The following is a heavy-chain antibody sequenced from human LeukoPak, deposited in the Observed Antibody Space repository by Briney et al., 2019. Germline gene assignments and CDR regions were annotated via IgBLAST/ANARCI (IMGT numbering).Heavy chain of an antibody. CDR2: INGDGSST. CDR3: TRQWHTPSDY. V-gene: IGHV3-74*01. D-gene: IGHD6-19*01. J-gene: IGHJ4*02. Sequence: SGGSLRLSCAASGFILNNYWMHWVRQTPGEGPLWLSRINGDGSSTSYTHSVQGRFIISRDNAKNTLYLQMNSLRAEDTAVYYCTRQWHTPSDYWGQGTLVTVSS. CDR1: GFILNNYW.